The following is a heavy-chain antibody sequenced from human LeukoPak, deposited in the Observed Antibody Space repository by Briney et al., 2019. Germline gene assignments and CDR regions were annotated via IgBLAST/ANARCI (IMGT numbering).Heavy chain of an antibody. CDR3: ATSPGSGWSYYYYYMDV. CDR1: GYTLTELS. CDR2: FDPEDGET. J-gene: IGHJ6*03. D-gene: IGHD6-19*01. V-gene: IGHV1-24*01. Sequence: ASVKVSCKVSGYTLTELSMHWVRQAPGKGLEWMGGFDPEDGETIYAQKFPGRVTMTEDTSTDTAYMELSSLRSEDTAVYYCATSPGSGWSYYYYYMDVWGKGTTVTVSS.